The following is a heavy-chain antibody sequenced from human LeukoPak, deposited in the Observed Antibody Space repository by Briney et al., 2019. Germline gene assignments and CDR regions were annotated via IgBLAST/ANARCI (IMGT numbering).Heavy chain of an antibody. D-gene: IGHD1-7*01. CDR2: ISSSGSTM. Sequence: PGGSLRLSCAASGFTFSSYEMNWVRQAPGKGLEWVSYISSSGSTMYFADSVKGRFTISRDNAKNSLYLQMNSLRAENTAVYYCARAHNWNYGTFDYWGQGTLVTVSS. V-gene: IGHV3-48*03. CDR3: ARAHNWNYGTFDY. J-gene: IGHJ4*02. CDR1: GFTFSSYE.